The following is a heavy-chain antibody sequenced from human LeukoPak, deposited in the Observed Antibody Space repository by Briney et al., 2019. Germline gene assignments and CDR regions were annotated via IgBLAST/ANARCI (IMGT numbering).Heavy chain of an antibody. J-gene: IGHJ4*02. CDR2: ISGSGGST. CDR1: GFTFSGYA. Sequence: PGGSLRLSCAASGFTFSGYAMSWVRQAPGKGLEWVSAISGSGGSTYYADSVKGRFTISRDNSKNTLYLQMNSLRAEDTAVYYCAKDVSPTTDYYDSSGYYLSYFDYWGQGTLVTVSS. D-gene: IGHD3-22*01. CDR3: AKDVSPTTDYYDSSGYYLSYFDY. V-gene: IGHV3-23*01.